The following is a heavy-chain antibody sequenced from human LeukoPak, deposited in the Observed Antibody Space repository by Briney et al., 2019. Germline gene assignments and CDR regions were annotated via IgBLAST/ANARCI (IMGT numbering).Heavy chain of an antibody. V-gene: IGHV4-38-2*02. D-gene: IGHD6-13*01. Sequence: PSETLSLTCTVSGYSISSGYYWGWIRPPPGRGLEWIGSIYHSGSTYYNPSLKSRVTISVDTSKNQFSLKLSSVTAADTAVYYCARDPSSSWFLFDYWGQGTLVTVSS. CDR2: IYHSGST. CDR3: ARDPSSSWFLFDY. J-gene: IGHJ4*02. CDR1: GYSISSGYY.